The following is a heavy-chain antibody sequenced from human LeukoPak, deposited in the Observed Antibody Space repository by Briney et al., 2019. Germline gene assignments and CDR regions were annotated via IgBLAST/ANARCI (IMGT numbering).Heavy chain of an antibody. D-gene: IGHD3-10*01. CDR1: GGSISSYY. CDR3: ARVRVVRGVPLYYFDY. J-gene: IGHJ4*02. CDR2: IYYSGST. V-gene: IGHV4-59*01. Sequence: SQTLSLTCTVSGGSISSYYWSWIRQPPGKGLEWIGYIYYSGSTNYNPSLKSRVTISVDTSKNQFSLKLSSVTAADTAVYYCARVRVVRGVPLYYFDYWGQGTLVTVSS.